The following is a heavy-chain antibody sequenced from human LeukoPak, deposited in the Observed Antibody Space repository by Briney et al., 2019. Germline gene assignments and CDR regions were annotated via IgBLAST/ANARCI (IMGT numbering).Heavy chain of an antibody. V-gene: IGHV4-4*07. J-gene: IGHJ6*03. Sequence: SETLSLTCTVSGGSVSSSYWSWIRQPAGMRLEWIGRIHSSSSTNYNPSLKSRVTMSLDTSKNQFSLRLSSVTAADTAVYYCAREEGSSWKYYYYYMDVWGKRTTVTVSS. CDR2: IHSSSST. CDR3: AREEGSSWKYYYYYMDV. CDR1: GGSVSSSY. D-gene: IGHD6-13*01.